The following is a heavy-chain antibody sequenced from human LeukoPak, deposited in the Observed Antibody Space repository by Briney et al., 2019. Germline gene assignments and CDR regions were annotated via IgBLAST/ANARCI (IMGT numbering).Heavy chain of an antibody. CDR2: ISWNSGSI. Sequence: GGSLRLSCAASGFTLDDYAMHWVRQAPGKGLEWVSGISWNSGSIGYADSVKGRFTISRDNAKNSLYLQMNCLRAEDTALYYCAKDTSPPYQLLSVNAFDIWGQGTMVTVSS. CDR3: AKDTSPPYQLLSVNAFDI. D-gene: IGHD2-2*01. J-gene: IGHJ3*02. V-gene: IGHV3-9*01. CDR1: GFTLDDYA.